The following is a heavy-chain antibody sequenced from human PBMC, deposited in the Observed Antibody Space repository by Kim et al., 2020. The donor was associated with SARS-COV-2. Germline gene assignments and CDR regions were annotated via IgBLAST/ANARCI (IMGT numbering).Heavy chain of an antibody. D-gene: IGHD2-2*01. V-gene: IGHV4-34*01. J-gene: IGHJ6*01. CDR1: GGSFSGYY. CDR3: ARPGPICSSTSCYGDYYYG. CDR2: INHSGST. Sequence: SETLSLTCAVYGGSFSGYYWSWIRQPPGKGLEWIGEINHSGSTHYNPSLKSRVTISVDTSKNQFSLKLSSVTAADTAVYYCARPGPICSSTSCYGDYYYG.